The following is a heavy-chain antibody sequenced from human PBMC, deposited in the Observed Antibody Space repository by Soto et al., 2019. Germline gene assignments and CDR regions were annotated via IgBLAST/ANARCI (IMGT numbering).Heavy chain of an antibody. D-gene: IGHD4-4*01. Sequence: ASVKVSCKASGYTFTNYGITWVRQAPGQGLEWMGWISAYNGNTNYAQKLQGRVTMTTDTSTSTAYMELRSLRSDDTAVYYCARESTVTPPYYYYYYGMDVWGQGTTVTVSS. V-gene: IGHV1-18*01. J-gene: IGHJ6*02. CDR1: GYTFTNYG. CDR3: ARESTVTPPYYYYYYGMDV. CDR2: ISAYNGNT.